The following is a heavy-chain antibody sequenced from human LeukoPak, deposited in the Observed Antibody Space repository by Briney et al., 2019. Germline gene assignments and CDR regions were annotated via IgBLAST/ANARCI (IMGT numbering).Heavy chain of an antibody. J-gene: IGHJ4*02. Sequence: GGSLRLSCAASGFTFSSYSMNWVRQAPGKGLEWVSSISSSSSYIYYADSVKGRFTISRDNAKNSLYLQMNSLRAEDTAVYYCTTDRGYSYGAPDYWGQGTLVTVSS. CDR2: ISSSSSYI. D-gene: IGHD5-18*01. CDR1: GFTFSSYS. CDR3: TTDRGYSYGAPDY. V-gene: IGHV3-21*01.